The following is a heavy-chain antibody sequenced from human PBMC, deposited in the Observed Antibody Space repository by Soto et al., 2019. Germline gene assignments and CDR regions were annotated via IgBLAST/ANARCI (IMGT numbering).Heavy chain of an antibody. J-gene: IGHJ4*02. CDR2: INPKSGGP. V-gene: IGHV1-2*02. D-gene: IGHD2-15*01. CDR1: GYTFTDYY. Sequence: QVQLVQSGAEVKKPGDSVKVSCKTSGYTFTDYYMHWVRQAPGQGFEWVGGINPKSGGPKYVPKFQGRVTVTRDTATSTAYMELNRLTSEDTAVYYCASEDCRNTNCLKGFDYWGQGTLVTVSS. CDR3: ASEDCRNTNCLKGFDY.